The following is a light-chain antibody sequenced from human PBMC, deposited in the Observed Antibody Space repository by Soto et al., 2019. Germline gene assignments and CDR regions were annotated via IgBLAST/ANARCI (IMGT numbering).Light chain of an antibody. CDR2: GAS. Sequence: EMVLTQSPGTLSLSPGEIATLSCRASQSVSGSYLAWYQQKPGQAPRLLIYGASSRATGIPDRFSGSGSGTDFTLTISRLEPEDFAVYYCQQYGGSPFTFGPGTKVDIK. J-gene: IGKJ3*01. CDR1: QSVSGSY. CDR3: QQYGGSPFT. V-gene: IGKV3-20*01.